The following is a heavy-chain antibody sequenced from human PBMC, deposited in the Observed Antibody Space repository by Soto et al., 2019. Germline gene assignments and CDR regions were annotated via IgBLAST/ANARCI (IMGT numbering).Heavy chain of an antibody. CDR3: ARRVVPAANNWFDP. V-gene: IGHV1-69*13. CDR1: GGTFSSYA. Sequence: ASVKVSCKASGGTFSSYAISWVRQAPGQGLEWMGGIIPIFGTANYAQKFQGRVTITADESTSTAYMELSSLRSEDTAVYYCARRVVPAANNWFDPWGQGTLVTVSS. CDR2: IIPIFGTA. D-gene: IGHD2-2*01. J-gene: IGHJ5*02.